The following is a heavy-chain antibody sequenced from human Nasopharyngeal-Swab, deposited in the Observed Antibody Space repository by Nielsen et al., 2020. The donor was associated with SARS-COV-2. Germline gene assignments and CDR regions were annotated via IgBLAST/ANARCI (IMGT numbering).Heavy chain of an antibody. J-gene: IGHJ4*02. V-gene: IGHV3-30*19. CDR1: GFTFSSYG. D-gene: IGHD4-17*01. CDR3: ARGDYGDYAGMGVDY. CDR2: ISYDGRNE. Sequence: LKISCAASGFTFSSYGMHWVRQAPGKGLEWVAVISYDGRNEYHADSVKGRCTISRDNSKKTLYLHMNSLSAEDTAVYYCARGDYGDYAGMGVDYWGQGTLVTVSS.